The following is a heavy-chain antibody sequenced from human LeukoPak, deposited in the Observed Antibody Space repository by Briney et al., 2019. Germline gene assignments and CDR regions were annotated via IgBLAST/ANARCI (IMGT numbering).Heavy chain of an antibody. Sequence: GASVKVSCKVSGYTLTELSMHWVQQAPGKGLEWMGGFDPEDGETIYAQKFQGRVTMTEDTSTDTAYMELSSLRSEDTAVYYCATRALITIFGVVINPGDWFDPWGQGTLVTVSS. CDR1: GYTLTELS. CDR3: ATRALITIFGVVINPGDWFDP. V-gene: IGHV1-24*01. J-gene: IGHJ5*02. D-gene: IGHD3-3*01. CDR2: FDPEDGET.